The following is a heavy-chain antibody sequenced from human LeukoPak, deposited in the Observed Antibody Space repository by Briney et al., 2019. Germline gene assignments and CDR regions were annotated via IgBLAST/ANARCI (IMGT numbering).Heavy chain of an antibody. D-gene: IGHD3-9*01. Sequence: GGSLRLSCAASGFTFNTFNMNWVRQAPGKGLEWVSSITSGGDYIYYADSVKGRFTTSRDNAKNSLSLQLNSLRVEDTAVYYCARGHCDVLAASYKWTPDYWGQGTLVTVSP. J-gene: IGHJ4*02. V-gene: IGHV3-21*01. CDR1: GFTFNTFN. CDR3: ARGHCDVLAASYKWTPDY. CDR2: ITSGGDYI.